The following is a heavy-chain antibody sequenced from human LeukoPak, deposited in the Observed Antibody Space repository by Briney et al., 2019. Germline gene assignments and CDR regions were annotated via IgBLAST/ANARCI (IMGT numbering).Heavy chain of an antibody. CDR3: ASSSSWPAHDAFDI. J-gene: IGHJ3*02. CDR2: MNPNSGNT. CDR1: GYTFTSYD. Sequence: ASVKVSCKASGYTFTSYDINWVRQATGQGLEWKGWMNPNSGNTGYAQKFQGRVTMTRNTSISTAYMELSSLRSEDTAVYYCASSSSWPAHDAFDIWGQGTMVTVSS. V-gene: IGHV1-8*01. D-gene: IGHD6-13*01.